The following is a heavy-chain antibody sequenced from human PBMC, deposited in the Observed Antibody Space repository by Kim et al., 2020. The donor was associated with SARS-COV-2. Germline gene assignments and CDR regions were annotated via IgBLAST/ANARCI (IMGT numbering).Heavy chain of an antibody. CDR3: ARFLQGSGSHQD. J-gene: IGHJ4*02. CDR2: ISSSSSYI. D-gene: IGHD3-10*01. CDR1: GFTFSSYS. V-gene: IGHV3-21*01. Sequence: GGSLRLSCAASGFTFSSYSMNWVRQAPGKGLEWVSSISSSSSYIYYADSVKGRFTISRDNAKNSLYLQMNSLRAEDTAVYYCARFLQGSGSHQDWGQGTLVTVSS.